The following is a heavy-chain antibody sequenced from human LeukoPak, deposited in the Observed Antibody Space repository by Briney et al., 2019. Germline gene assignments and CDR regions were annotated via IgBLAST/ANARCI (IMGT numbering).Heavy chain of an antibody. CDR1: GYTFTGYY. V-gene: IGHV1-2*02. CDR3: ARDAIVRDYSNSDY. D-gene: IGHD4-11*01. CDR2: INPNSGAT. J-gene: IGHJ4*02. Sequence: ASVKVSCKASGYTFTGYYIHWVRQAPGQGLEWMAWINPNSGATNYAQKFQGRVTMTRDTSISTAYMELSRLTSDDTAVYYCARDAIVRDYSNSDYWGQGTLVTVSS.